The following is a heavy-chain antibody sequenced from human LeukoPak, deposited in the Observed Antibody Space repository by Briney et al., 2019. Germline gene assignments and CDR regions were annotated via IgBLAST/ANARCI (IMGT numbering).Heavy chain of an antibody. Sequence: SETLSLTCTASGGSISSGGYYWSWIRQHPGKGLEWIGYIYYSGSTYYNPSLKSRVTISVDTSKNQFSLKLSSVTAADTAVYYCARESSSSWPHFDYWGQGTLVTVSS. CDR1: GGSISSGGYY. CDR2: IYYSGST. CDR3: ARESSSSWPHFDY. V-gene: IGHV4-31*03. D-gene: IGHD6-13*01. J-gene: IGHJ4*02.